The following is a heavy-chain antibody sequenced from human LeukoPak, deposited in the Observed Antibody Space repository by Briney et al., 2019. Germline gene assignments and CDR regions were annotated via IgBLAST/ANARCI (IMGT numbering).Heavy chain of an antibody. Sequence: SETLSLTCTVSGGSISSSSYYWGWIRQPPGKGLEWIGSIYYSGSTYYNPSLKSRVTISVDTSKNQFSLKLSSVTAADTAVYYCARPYYYDSGSWADWGQGTLVTVSS. D-gene: IGHD3-10*01. CDR2: IYYSGST. V-gene: IGHV4-39*01. J-gene: IGHJ4*02. CDR1: GGSISSSSYY. CDR3: ARPYYYDSGSWAD.